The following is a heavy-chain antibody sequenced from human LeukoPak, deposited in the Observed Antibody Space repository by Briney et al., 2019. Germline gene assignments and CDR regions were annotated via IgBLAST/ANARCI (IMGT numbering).Heavy chain of an antibody. D-gene: IGHD5-18*01. CDR2: IIPIFGTA. V-gene: IGHV1-69*05. CDR3: ARSGGGGGYSYGYESYFDY. CDR1: GGTFSSYA. Sequence: SVKVSCKASGGTFSSYAISWVRQAPGQGLEWMGRIIPIFGTANDAQKFQGRVTITTDASTRTAYMELSSLGAEDTAVYYCARSGGGGGYSYGYESYFDYWGQGTLVTVSS. J-gene: IGHJ4*02.